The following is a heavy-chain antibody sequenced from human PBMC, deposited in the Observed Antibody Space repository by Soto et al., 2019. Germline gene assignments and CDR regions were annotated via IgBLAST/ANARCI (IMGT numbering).Heavy chain of an antibody. Sequence: QVQLVQSGDEVKKPGASVKVSCQASGYTFSDYAISWVRQAPGQGLEWMGWISASTRNTDQAQNFQGRVIMTLDTSTDTGYMELRNLRSDDTAVYYCVRCYCSVGSCYACWHFDLWGRGTLVTVSS. V-gene: IGHV1-18*01. CDR2: ISASTRNT. CDR1: GYTFSDYA. D-gene: IGHD2-15*01. CDR3: VRCYCSVGSCYACWHFDL. J-gene: IGHJ2*01.